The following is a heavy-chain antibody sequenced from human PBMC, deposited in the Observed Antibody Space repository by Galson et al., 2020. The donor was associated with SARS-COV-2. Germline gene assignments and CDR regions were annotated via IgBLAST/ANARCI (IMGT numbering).Heavy chain of an antibody. CDR1: GGPISSGSYS. Sequence: SETLSLTCAVSGGPISSGSYSWSWIRQPPGKGLEWIGYIYHSGSTYYTPSLKSPVTISVDRSKNQFSLNLSSVTAADTAVYYCVRVAYGSGSYGSATSLYFDSWGQGTLVTVSS. CDR3: VRVAYGSGSYGSATSLYFDS. CDR2: IYHSGST. D-gene: IGHD3-10*01. V-gene: IGHV4-30-2*01. J-gene: IGHJ4*02.